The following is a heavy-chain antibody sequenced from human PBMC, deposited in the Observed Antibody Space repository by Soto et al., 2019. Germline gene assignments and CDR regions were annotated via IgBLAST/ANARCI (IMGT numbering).Heavy chain of an antibody. J-gene: IGHJ4*02. D-gene: IGHD4-17*01. CDR2: IYHSGST. CDR1: GGSISSGGYS. V-gene: IGHV4-30-2*01. CDR3: ASDYGDLSFDY. Sequence: QLQLQESGSGLVKPSQTLSLTCAVSGGSISSGGYSWSWIRQPPGKGLEWVGYIYHSGSTYYNPSLKGRATISVDRSKTQFSLKLSSVTAADTAVYYCASDYGDLSFDYWGQGTLVTVSS.